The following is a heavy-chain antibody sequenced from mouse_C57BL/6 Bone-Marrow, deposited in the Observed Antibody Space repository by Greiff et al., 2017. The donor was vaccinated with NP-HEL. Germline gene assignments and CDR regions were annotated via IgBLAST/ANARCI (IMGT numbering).Heavy chain of an antibody. V-gene: IGHV1-72*01. CDR2: IAPNSGGT. J-gene: IGHJ2*01. D-gene: IGHD1-1*01. CDR1: GYTFTNYW. Sequence: QVQLKQPGAELVKPGASVKLSCKASGYTFTNYWMHWVKQRPGRGLEWIGRIAPNSGGTKYNEKFKSKATLTVDKPSSTAYMQLSSLTSEDSAVYYCARYYYGSGYFDYWGQGTTLTVSS. CDR3: ARYYYGSGYFDY.